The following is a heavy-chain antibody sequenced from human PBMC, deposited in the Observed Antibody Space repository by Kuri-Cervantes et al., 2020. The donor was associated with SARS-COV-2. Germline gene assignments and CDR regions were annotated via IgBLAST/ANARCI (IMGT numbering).Heavy chain of an antibody. CDR1: GFTFSSYS. V-gene: IGHV3-21*01. CDR3: AREGINYYYYYGMDV. Sequence: GESLKISCAASGFTFSSYSMNWVRQAPGKGLEWVSSISSSSSYIYYADSVKGRFTISRDNAKNSLYLQMNSLRAEDTAVYYCAREGINYYYYYGMDVWGQGTTVTVSS. J-gene: IGHJ6*02. CDR2: ISSSSSYI.